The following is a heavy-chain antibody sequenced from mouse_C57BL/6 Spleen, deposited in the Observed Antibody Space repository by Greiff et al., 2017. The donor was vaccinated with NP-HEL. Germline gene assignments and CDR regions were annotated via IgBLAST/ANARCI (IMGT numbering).Heavy chain of an antibody. J-gene: IGHJ3*01. Sequence: EVKLMESGGGLVKPGGSLKLSCAASGFTFSSYTMSWVRQTPEKRLEWVATISGGGGNTYYPDSVKGRFTIARDNAKNTLYLQMSSLRSEDTALYYCARQNYGSSPAWFAYWGQGTLVTVSA. D-gene: IGHD1-1*01. CDR3: ARQNYGSSPAWFAY. CDR1: GFTFSSYT. CDR2: ISGGGGNT. V-gene: IGHV5-9*01.